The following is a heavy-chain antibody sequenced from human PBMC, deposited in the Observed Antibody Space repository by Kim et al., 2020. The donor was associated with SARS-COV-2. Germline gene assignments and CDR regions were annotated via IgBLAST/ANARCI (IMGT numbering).Heavy chain of an antibody. Sequence: GESLKISCKGSGYSFTSYWIGWVRQMPGKGLEWMGIIYPGDSDTRYSPSFQGQVTISADKSISTAYLQWSSLKASDTAMYYCARYPSFDYGDYYNWFDPWGQGTLVTVSS. D-gene: IGHD4-17*01. J-gene: IGHJ5*02. V-gene: IGHV5-51*01. CDR2: IYPGDSDT. CDR3: ARYPSFDYGDYYNWFDP. CDR1: GYSFTSYW.